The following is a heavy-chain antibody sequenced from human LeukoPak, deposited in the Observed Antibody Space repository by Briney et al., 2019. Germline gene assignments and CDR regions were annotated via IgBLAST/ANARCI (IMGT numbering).Heavy chain of an antibody. J-gene: IGHJ5*02. V-gene: IGHV3-7*01. CDR2: IKQDGSEK. D-gene: IGHD1-7*01. CDR3: ARGRTWNFNWFDP. CDR1: GFTFSSYW. Sequence: GGSLRLSCAASGFTFSSYWMSWVRQAPGKGLEWVANIKQDGSEKYYVDSVKGRFTISRDNAKNSLYLQMNSLRAADTAVYYCARGRTWNFNWFDPWGQGTLVTVSS.